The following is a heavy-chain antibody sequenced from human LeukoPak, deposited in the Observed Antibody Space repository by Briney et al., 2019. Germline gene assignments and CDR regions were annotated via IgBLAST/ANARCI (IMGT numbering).Heavy chain of an antibody. CDR2: INSDGSST. D-gene: IGHD5-18*01. V-gene: IGHV3-74*01. CDR3: ARAHATAMADY. J-gene: IGHJ4*02. CDR1: GFTFSSYW. Sequence: PGGSLRLSCAASGFTFSSYWMYWVRQAPGKGLVWVSRINSDGSSTTYADSVKGRFTISRDDARNTLYLQMNSLRAEDTAVYYCARAHATAMADYWGQGTLVTVSS.